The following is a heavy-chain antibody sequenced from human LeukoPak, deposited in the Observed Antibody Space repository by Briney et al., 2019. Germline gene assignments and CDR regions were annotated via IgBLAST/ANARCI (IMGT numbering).Heavy chain of an antibody. CDR1: GSRFTSYW. J-gene: IGHJ4*02. CDR2: IYPGDSDA. D-gene: IGHD5-12*01. V-gene: IGHV5-51*01. CDR3: ARRSPDGYNYFDY. Sequence: GESLRISCKGSGSRFTSYWIGWVRQLPGKGLEWMGIIYPGDSDARYSPSFQGQVTISADKSISTAYLQWSSLKASDTAMYYCARRSPDGYNYFDYWGQGTLVTVSS.